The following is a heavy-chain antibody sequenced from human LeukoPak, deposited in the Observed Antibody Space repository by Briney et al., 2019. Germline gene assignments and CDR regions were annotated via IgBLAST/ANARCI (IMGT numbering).Heavy chain of an antibody. J-gene: IGHJ4*02. V-gene: IGHV3-48*01. D-gene: IGHD3-10*01. CDR3: ARDSYYGSGPDDY. CDR1: GFTFSSYS. CDR2: ISSSSSTI. Sequence: GGSLRLSCAASGFTFSSYSMNWVRQAPGKGLGWVSYISSSSSTIYYADSVKGRFTISRDNAKNSLYLQMNSLRAEDTAVYYCARDSYYGSGPDDYWGQGTLVTVSS.